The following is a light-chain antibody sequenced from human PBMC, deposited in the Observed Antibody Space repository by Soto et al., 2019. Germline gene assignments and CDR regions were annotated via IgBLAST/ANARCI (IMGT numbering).Light chain of an antibody. CDR1: QGISSY. J-gene: IGKJ4*01. CDR2: AAS. CDR3: QQFNSYPLT. Sequence: DIQLTQSPSFLSASVGDRVTITCRASQGISSYLAWYQQKPGKAPKLLIYAASTLQSGVPSRFSGSGSGTELTLTISSLQPEDFATYYCQQFNSYPLTFGGGTKVEIK. V-gene: IGKV1-9*01.